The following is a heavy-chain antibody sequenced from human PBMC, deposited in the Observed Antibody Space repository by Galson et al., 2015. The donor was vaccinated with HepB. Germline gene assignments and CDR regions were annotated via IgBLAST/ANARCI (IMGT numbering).Heavy chain of an antibody. CDR3: AKGGLRWKSLDY. CDR2: ISESGGST. D-gene: IGHD4-23*01. J-gene: IGHJ4*02. Sequence: SLRLSCAASGFTFSSYTMSWVRQAPGKGLEWVSAISESGGSTVYADSVKGRFTISRDNSKNTLYLQMNSLRAEDTAVYYCAKGGLRWKSLDYGGQGTLVTVSS. CDR1: GFTFSSYT. V-gene: IGHV3-23*01.